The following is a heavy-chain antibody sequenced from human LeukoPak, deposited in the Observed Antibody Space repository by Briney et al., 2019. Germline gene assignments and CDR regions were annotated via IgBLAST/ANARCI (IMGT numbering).Heavy chain of an antibody. CDR2: ISGSGGST. CDR1: GFTFSSYA. CDR3: AKSRSSSWYRGTVGFDP. Sequence: GGSLRLSCAASGFTFSSYAMSWVRQAPGKGLEWVSAISGSGGSTYYADSVKGRFTISRDNSKNTLYLQMNSLRAEDTAVYYCAKSRSSSWYRGTVGFDPWGQGTLVTVSS. V-gene: IGHV3-23*01. D-gene: IGHD6-13*01. J-gene: IGHJ5*02.